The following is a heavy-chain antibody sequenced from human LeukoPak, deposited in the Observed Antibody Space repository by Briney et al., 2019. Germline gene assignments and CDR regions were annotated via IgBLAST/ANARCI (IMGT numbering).Heavy chain of an antibody. V-gene: IGHV4-59*08. Sequence: SETLSPTCSVSGDSVTSYYWSWIRQPPGTGLEWIGYVSSDGTTNYTPSLRSRVIMSVDTAKNHISLNLTSLTAADTAIYYCARLDCTGDGCYNHWGRGTLVTV. CDR1: GDSVTSYY. J-gene: IGHJ4*02. D-gene: IGHD2-8*02. CDR3: ARLDCTGDGCYNH. CDR2: VSSDGTT.